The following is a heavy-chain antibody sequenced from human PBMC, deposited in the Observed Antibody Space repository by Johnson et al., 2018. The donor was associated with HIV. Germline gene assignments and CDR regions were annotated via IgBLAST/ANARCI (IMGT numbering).Heavy chain of an antibody. D-gene: IGHD3/OR15-3a*01. V-gene: IGHV3-11*04. J-gene: IGHJ3*02. CDR1: EFILSDYY. Sequence: QVQLVEHGGGLVQPGGSLRLSCGASEFILSDYYISWVRQAPEKGLEWISYISSSGGTIFYADSVKGRFTISRDIAKNTLYLQMNSLRAEDTAVYYCARDGRGLDAFDIWGQGTVVTVSS. CDR2: ISSSGGTI. CDR3: ARDGRGLDAFDI.